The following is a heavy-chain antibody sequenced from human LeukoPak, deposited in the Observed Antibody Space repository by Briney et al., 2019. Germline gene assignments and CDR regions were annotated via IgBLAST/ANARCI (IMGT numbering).Heavy chain of an antibody. CDR2: IYYSGST. J-gene: IGHJ6*03. V-gene: IGHV4-59*11. Sequence: PSETLSLTCTVSGGSISSHYWSWIRQPPGKGLEWIGYIYYSGSTNYNPSLKSRVTISVDMSKNQFSLKLSSVTAADTAVYYCARVKTMVRGVSRYYYYYYMGVWGKGTTVTVSS. D-gene: IGHD3-10*01. CDR3: ARVKTMVRGVSRYYYYYYMGV. CDR1: GGSISSHY.